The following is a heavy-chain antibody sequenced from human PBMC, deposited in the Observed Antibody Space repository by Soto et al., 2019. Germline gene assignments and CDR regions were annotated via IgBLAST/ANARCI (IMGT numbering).Heavy chain of an antibody. CDR3: VRLYIAAAGNRGAFDI. CDR2: ISSSGSTI. CDR1: GFTFSSYE. D-gene: IGHD6-13*01. V-gene: IGHV3-48*03. J-gene: IGHJ3*02. Sequence: GGSLRLSCAASGFTFSSYEMNWVRQAPGKGLEWVSYISSSGSTIYYADSVKGRFTISRDNAKNSLYLQMNSLRAEDTAVYYCVRLYIAAAGNRGAFDIWGQGTMVTVSS.